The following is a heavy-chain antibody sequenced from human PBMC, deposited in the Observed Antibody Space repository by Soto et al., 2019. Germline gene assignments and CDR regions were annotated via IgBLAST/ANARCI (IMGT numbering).Heavy chain of an antibody. CDR2: IYYSGST. D-gene: IGHD3-3*01. Sequence: SETLSLTCTVSGGSISSGGYYWSWIRQHPGKGLEWIGYIYYSGSTNYNPSLKSRVTISVDTSKNQFSLKLSSVTAADTAVYYCARGILEWLPTSQGGYYYGMDVWGQGTTVTVSS. CDR3: ARGILEWLPTSQGGYYYGMDV. CDR1: GGSISSGGYY. V-gene: IGHV4-61*08. J-gene: IGHJ6*02.